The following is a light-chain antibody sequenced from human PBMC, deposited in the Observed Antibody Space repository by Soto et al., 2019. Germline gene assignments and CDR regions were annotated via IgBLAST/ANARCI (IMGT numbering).Light chain of an antibody. CDR3: LQYESYPRT. V-gene: IGKV1-16*02. CDR2: DAS. J-gene: IGKJ1*01. CDR1: QAIRNQ. Sequence: DIQMTQSPSTLSASVGDTVTITCRASQAIRNQLDWFQQRPGKAPKCLIYDASSLHSGVPSKFSGSGSGTYFTLTISSLQPEDFATYYCLQYESYPRTFGPGTKVDIK.